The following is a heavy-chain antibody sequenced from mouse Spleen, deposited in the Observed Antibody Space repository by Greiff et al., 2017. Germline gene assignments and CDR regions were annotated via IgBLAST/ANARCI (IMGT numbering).Heavy chain of an antibody. V-gene: IGHV1-66*01. D-gene: IGHD2-1*01. CDR1: GYSFTSYY. Sequence: QVQLKQSGPELVKPGASVKISCKASGYSFTSYYIHWVKQRPGQGLEWIGWIFPGSGNTKYNEKFKGKATLTADTSSSTAYMQLSSLTSEDSAVYFCARKDYGNSLDYWGQGTTLTVSS. CDR2: IFPGSGNT. J-gene: IGHJ2*01. CDR3: ARKDYGNSLDY.